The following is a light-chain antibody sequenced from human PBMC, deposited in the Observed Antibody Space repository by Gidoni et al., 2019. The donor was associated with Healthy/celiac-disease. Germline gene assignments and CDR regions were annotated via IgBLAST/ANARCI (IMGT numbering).Light chain of an antibody. Sequence: EIEMTQSPSSVSSSVGDRVTITCRASQGITSWLGWYQQKPGNAPKLLFYAASSLQRGVPSSFSGSGSGTDFTLTISRLQPEDFATYYCQQANSFPLTFGGGTKVGIK. J-gene: IGKJ4*01. CDR2: AAS. CDR3: QQANSFPLT. CDR1: QGITSW. V-gene: IGKV1-12*01.